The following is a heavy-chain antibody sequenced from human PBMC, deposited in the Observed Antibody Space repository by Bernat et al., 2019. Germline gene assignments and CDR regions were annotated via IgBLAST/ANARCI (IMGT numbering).Heavy chain of an antibody. CDR1: GYTFTSYG. CDR3: ARVTIQLWLLVWFDP. J-gene: IGHJ5*02. V-gene: IGHV1-18*01. D-gene: IGHD5-18*01. Sequence: QVQLVQSGAEVKKPGASVKVSCKASGYTFTSYGISWVRQAPGQGLEWMGWISAYNGNTNYAQKLQGRVTMTTDTSTSTAYMELRSLRSDDTAVFYCARVTIQLWLLVWFDPWGQGTLVTVSS. CDR2: ISAYNGNT.